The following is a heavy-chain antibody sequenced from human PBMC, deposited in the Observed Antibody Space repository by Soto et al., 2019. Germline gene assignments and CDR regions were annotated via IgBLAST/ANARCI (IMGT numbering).Heavy chain of an antibody. CDR1: GFTFSSYA. J-gene: IGHJ6*03. D-gene: IGHD1-1*01. CDR2: ISGSGGST. V-gene: IGHV3-23*01. CDR3: AKVNRELEKRYYYSYMDV. Sequence: EVQLLESGGGLVQPGGSLRLSCAASGFTFSSYAMSWVRQAPGKGLEWVSAISGSGGSTYYADSVKGRFTISRDNSKNTLYLQMNSLRAEDTAVYYCAKVNRELEKRYYYSYMDVWGKGTTVTVSS.